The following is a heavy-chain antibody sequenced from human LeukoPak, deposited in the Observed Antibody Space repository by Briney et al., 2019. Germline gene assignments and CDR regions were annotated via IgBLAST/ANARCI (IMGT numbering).Heavy chain of an antibody. Sequence: SETLSLTRAVYGGSFSGYYWRWIRQPPGKGLEWIGEINHSGSTNYNPSLKSRVTISVDTSKNQFSLKLSSVTAADTAVYYCAAGRYYYGSGSYLSYYYYGMDVWGQGTTVTVSS. CDR3: AAGRYYYGSGSYLSYYYYGMDV. V-gene: IGHV4-34*01. CDR2: INHSGST. J-gene: IGHJ6*02. CDR1: GGSFSGYY. D-gene: IGHD3-10*01.